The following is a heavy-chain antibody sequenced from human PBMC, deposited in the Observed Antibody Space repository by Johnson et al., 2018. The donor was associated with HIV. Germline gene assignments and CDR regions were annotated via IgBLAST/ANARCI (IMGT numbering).Heavy chain of an antibody. CDR3: AKGGPVLQFLEWLPGRAFDI. CDR1: GFAVSKNY. CDR2: IYTDGST. J-gene: IGHJ3*02. Sequence: VQLVESGGGVIQPGGSLRLSCAASGFAVSKNYMGWVRQAPGKGLEWVSVIYTDGSTYYADSVKGRFTISRDNSKNTLYLQMNSLRAEDTAVYYCAKGGPVLQFLEWLPGRAFDIWGQGTMVTVSS. V-gene: IGHV3-66*03. D-gene: IGHD3-3*01.